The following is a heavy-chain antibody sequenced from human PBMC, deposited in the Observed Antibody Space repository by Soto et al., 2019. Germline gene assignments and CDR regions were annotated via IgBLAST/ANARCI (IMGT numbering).Heavy chain of an antibody. Sequence: GASLRLSCAASGFTFSDHSVSWIRQAPGKGLEWVSYISRGRSYTNYADSVKGRFTVSRDNAKNSLYLQMNSLKTEDTAVYYCTGQISSGWWYYFDYWGQGTLVTVSS. CDR1: GFTFSDHS. V-gene: IGHV3-11*03. D-gene: IGHD6-19*01. CDR3: TGQISSGWWYYFDY. J-gene: IGHJ4*02. CDR2: ISRGRSYT.